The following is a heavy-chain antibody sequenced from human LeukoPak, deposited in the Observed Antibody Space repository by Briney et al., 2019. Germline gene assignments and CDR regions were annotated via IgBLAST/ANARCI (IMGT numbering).Heavy chain of an antibody. D-gene: IGHD4-17*01. CDR1: GGSISSTSYF. J-gene: IGHJ4*02. CDR2: LSYIGST. Sequence: SETLSLACTVSGGSISSTSYFWGWIRQPPGKGLEWIGHLSYIGSTYYKSSLKSRVTISVDTSKNQFSLKLTSVTAADTAVYYCTRHDYGEPFDYWGQGTLVTVSS. CDR3: TRHDYGEPFDY. V-gene: IGHV4-39*01.